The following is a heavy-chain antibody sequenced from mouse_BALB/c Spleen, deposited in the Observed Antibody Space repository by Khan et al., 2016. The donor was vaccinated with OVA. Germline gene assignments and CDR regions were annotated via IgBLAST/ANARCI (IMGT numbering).Heavy chain of an antibody. V-gene: IGHV5-9-1*01. Sequence: EVELVESGGDLVKPGGSLKLSCAASGFTFSNYAMSWVRQTPEKRLEWVATISSGGIYTYYPDSVKGRFTISRDNAKNTLYLHMSSLRSEDTAMYYCSRIYYGYGVSVMDYWGQGTSVTVSS. D-gene: IGHD2-2*01. J-gene: IGHJ4*01. CDR1: GFTFSNYA. CDR3: SRIYYGYGVSVMDY. CDR2: ISSGGIYT.